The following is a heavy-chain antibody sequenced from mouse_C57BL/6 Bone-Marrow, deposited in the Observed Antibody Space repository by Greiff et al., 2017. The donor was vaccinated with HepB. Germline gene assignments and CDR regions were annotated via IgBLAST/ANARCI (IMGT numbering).Heavy chain of an antibody. V-gene: IGHV5-17*01. D-gene: IGHD1-1*01. J-gene: IGHJ2*01. CDR1: GFTFSDYG. CDR3: ASGWNYYGSSLDY. Sequence: EVHLVESGGGLVKPGGSLKLSCAASGFTFSDYGMHWVRQAPEKGLEWVAYISSGSSTIYYADTVKGRFTISRDNAKNTLFLQMTSLRSEDTAMYYCASGWNYYGSSLDYWGQGTTLTVSS. CDR2: ISSGSSTI.